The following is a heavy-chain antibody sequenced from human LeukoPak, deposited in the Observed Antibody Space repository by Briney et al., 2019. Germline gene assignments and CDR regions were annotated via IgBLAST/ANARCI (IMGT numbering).Heavy chain of an antibody. D-gene: IGHD6-13*01. V-gene: IGHV4-61*02. CDR2: IYTSGST. J-gene: IGHJ4*02. CDR1: GGSISSSSYY. Sequence: SETLSLTCTVSGGSISSSSYYWSWIRQPAGKGLEWIGRIYTSGSTNYNPSLKSRVTVSVDTSKNQFSLKLSSVTAADTAVYYCARGGSSSDYWGQGTLVTVSS. CDR3: ARGGSSSDY.